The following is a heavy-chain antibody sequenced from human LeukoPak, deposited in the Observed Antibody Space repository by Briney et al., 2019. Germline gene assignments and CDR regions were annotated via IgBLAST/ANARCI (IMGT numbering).Heavy chain of an antibody. V-gene: IGHV4-30-2*01. CDR2: IYHSGST. D-gene: IGHD4-17*01. CDR1: GGSISSGGYY. CDR3: ARGSYGDYY. J-gene: IGHJ4*02. Sequence: SETLSLTCTVSGGSISSGGYYWSWIRQPPGKGLEWIGYIYHSGSTYYNPSLKSRVTISVHRSKNQFSLKLSSVTAADTAVYYCARGSYGDYYWGQGTLVTVSS.